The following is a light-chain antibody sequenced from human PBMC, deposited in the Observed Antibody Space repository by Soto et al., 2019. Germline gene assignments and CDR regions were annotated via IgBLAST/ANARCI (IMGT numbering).Light chain of an antibody. V-gene: IGKV1-5*01. CDR3: QQYNSYSWT. CDR1: QSISRY. J-gene: IGKJ1*01. CDR2: DAS. Sequence: DIHMTQSPSSLSASVGYRFTITCRASQSISRYLNWYQQKAGKAPKLLIYDASSLESGVPSRFRGSGSGTEFTLTISSLQPDDFETYYCQQYNSYSWTFGQGTKVDIK.